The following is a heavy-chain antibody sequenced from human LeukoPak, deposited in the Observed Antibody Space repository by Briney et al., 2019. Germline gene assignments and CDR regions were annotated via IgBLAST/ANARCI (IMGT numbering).Heavy chain of an antibody. CDR2: IKQDGSDK. CDR1: GFTFSSYG. V-gene: IGHV3-7*01. D-gene: IGHD5-12*01. CDR3: ARLISGDSFDY. J-gene: IGHJ4*02. Sequence: GSLRLSCAASGFTFSSYGMHWVRQAPGKGLEWVANIKQDGSDKYYVDSVKGRFTISRDNAKNSLYLQVNSLRAEDTAVYYCARLISGDSFDYWGQGTLVTVSS.